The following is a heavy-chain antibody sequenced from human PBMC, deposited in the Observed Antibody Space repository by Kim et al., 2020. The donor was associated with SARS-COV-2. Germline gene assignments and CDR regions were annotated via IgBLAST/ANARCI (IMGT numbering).Heavy chain of an antibody. CDR2: IKQDGSEK. D-gene: IGHD3-22*01. CDR3: ARVVRGDYYDSSGYTDGAFDI. J-gene: IGHJ3*02. V-gene: IGHV3-7*01. Sequence: GGSLRLSCAASGFTFSSYWMSWVRQAPGKGLEWVANIKQDGSEKYYVDSVKGRFTISRDNAKNSLYLQMNSLRAEDTAVYYCARVVRGDYYDSSGYTDGAFDIWGQGTMVTVSS. CDR1: GFTFSSYW.